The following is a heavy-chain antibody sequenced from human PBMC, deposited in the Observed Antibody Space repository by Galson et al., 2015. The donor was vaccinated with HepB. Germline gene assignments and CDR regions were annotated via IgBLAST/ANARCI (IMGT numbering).Heavy chain of an antibody. CDR3: ASSRVEQQLPSLGYYGMDV. D-gene: IGHD6-13*01. Sequence: SLRLSCAASGFTFSSYGMHWVRQAPGKGLEWVAVIWYDGSNKYYADSVKGRFTISRDNSKNTLYLQMNSLRAEDTAVYYCASSRVEQQLPSLGYYGMDVWGQGTTVTVSS. J-gene: IGHJ6*02. V-gene: IGHV3-33*01. CDR2: IWYDGSNK. CDR1: GFTFSSYG.